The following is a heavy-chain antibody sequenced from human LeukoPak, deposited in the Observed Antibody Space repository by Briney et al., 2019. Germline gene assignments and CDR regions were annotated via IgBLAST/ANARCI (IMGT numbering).Heavy chain of an antibody. D-gene: IGHD1-14*01. CDR1: GGSISSGDYY. V-gene: IGHV4-30-4*01. J-gene: IGHJ4*02. CDR3: ARHVTETADFDY. Sequence: SETLSLTCTVSGGSISSGDYYWSWIRQPPGKGLEWIGYIYYSGSTNYNPSLKSRVTISVDTSKNQFSLKLSSVTAADTAVYYCARHVTETADFDYWGQGTLVTVSS. CDR2: IYYSGST.